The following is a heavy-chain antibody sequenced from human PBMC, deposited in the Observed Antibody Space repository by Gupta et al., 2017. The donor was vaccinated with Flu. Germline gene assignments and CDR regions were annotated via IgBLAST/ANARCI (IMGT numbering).Heavy chain of an antibody. CDR1: GFSFSTSG. CDR2: ISYGGNTE. CDR3: AKVSCSSGGCFYGYLDY. J-gene: IGHJ4*02. D-gene: IGHD2-15*01. V-gene: IGHV3-30*18. Sequence: QVQLVESGGGVVQPGTSLRLPCAASGFSFSTSGMHWVRQAPGKGLEWVAVISYGGNTEYYAESVKGRFTISRDNSKNTLYLEMDSLRAEDTAVYYCAKVSCSSGGCFYGYLDYWGQGTLVTLSS.